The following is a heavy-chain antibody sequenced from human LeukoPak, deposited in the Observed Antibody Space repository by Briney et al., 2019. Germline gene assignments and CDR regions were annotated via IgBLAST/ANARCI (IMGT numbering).Heavy chain of an antibody. Sequence: PSETLSLTCAVYGGSFSGYYWSWIRQPPGKGLEWIGEISHSGSTNYNPSLKSRVTISVDTSKNQFSLKLSSVTAADTAVYYCARVRDSSWFNWFDPWGQGTLVTVSS. D-gene: IGHD6-13*01. J-gene: IGHJ5*02. CDR1: GGSFSGYY. V-gene: IGHV4-34*01. CDR3: ARVRDSSWFNWFDP. CDR2: ISHSGST.